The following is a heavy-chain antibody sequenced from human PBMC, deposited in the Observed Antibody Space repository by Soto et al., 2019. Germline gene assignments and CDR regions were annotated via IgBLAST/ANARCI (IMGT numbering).Heavy chain of an antibody. J-gene: IGHJ4*02. Sequence: ASVKVSCKASGYTFTSYGISWVRQAPGQGLEWMGWISAYNGNTNHAQKLQGRVTMTTDTSTSTAYMELRSLRSDDTAVYYCARTPRPGVDTAMEFDYWGQGTLVTVSS. CDR2: ISAYNGNT. D-gene: IGHD5-18*01. V-gene: IGHV1-18*01. CDR3: ARTPRPGVDTAMEFDY. CDR1: GYTFTSYG.